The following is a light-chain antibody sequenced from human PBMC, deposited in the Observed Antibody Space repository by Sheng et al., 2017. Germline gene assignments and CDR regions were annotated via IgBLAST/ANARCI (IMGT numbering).Light chain of an antibody. Sequence: DIQMTQSPSTLSASVGDRVTITCRASQSISNWLAWYQQKPGKAPKLLIYKASTLEGGVPSRFSGSGSGTEFALTISSLQPDDFATYYCQQYSTYSHSFGQGTKAGDQT. V-gene: IGKV1-5*03. CDR3: QQYSTYSHS. J-gene: IGKJ2*03. CDR2: KAS. CDR1: QSISNW.